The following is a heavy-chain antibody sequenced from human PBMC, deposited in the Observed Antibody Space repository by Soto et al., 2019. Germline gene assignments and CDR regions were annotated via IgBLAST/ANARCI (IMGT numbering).Heavy chain of an antibody. V-gene: IGHV3-30-3*01. D-gene: IGHD3-10*01. J-gene: IGHJ6*02. CDR3: ARALPPSYYGSVSYYYGMDV. CDR1: GFTFSSYG. Sequence: QVQLVESGGGVVQPGRSLRLSCAASGFTFSSYGMHWVRQAPGKGLEWVAVISYDGSNKYYADSVKGRFTISRDNSKNTLYLQMNSLRAEDTAVYYCARALPPSYYGSVSYYYGMDVWGQGPTVTVSS. CDR2: ISYDGSNK.